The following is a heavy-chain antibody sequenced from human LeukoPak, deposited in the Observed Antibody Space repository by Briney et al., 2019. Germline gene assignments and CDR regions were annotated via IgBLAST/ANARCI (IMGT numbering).Heavy chain of an antibody. J-gene: IGHJ2*01. D-gene: IGHD4-17*01. CDR3: ARALREVYFDL. V-gene: IGHV4-59*12. CDR1: GGSISSYY. CDR2: IYYSGST. Sequence: SETLSLTCTVSGGSISSYYWSWIRQPPGKGLEWIGYIYYSGSTYYNPSLKSRVTISVDTSKNQFSLKLSSVTAADTAVYYCARALREVYFDLWGRGTLVTVSS.